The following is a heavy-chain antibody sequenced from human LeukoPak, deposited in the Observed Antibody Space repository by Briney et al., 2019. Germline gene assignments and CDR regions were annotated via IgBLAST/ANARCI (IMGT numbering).Heavy chain of an antibody. CDR1: GFTFDDYA. D-gene: IGHD3-22*01. J-gene: IGHJ4*02. V-gene: IGHV3-43*02. CDR3: AKVLGYYDSSGYYQEGGFDY. CDR2: ISGNGGST. Sequence: SGGSLRLSCAASGFTFDDYAMHWVRQAPGKGLEWVSFISGNGGSTYYADSVKGRFTISRDNSKNSLYLQMNSLRTEDTALYYCAKVLGYYDSSGYYQEGGFDYWGQGTLVTVSS.